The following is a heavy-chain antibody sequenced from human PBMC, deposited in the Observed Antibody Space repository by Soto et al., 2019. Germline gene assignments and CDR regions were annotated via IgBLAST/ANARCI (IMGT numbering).Heavy chain of an antibody. CDR2: ISYDGSNK. Sequence: GGSLRLSCAASGFTFSSYAMHWVRQAPGKGLEWVAVISYDGSNKYYADSVKGRFTISRDNSKNTLYLQMNSLRAEDTAVYYWGRNGIFVSDTATTDRDAGGQENTLTIPS. CDR3: GRNGIFVSDTATTDRDA. D-gene: IGHD3-3*01. CDR1: GFTFSSYA. V-gene: IGHV3-30-3*01. J-gene: IGHJ6*02.